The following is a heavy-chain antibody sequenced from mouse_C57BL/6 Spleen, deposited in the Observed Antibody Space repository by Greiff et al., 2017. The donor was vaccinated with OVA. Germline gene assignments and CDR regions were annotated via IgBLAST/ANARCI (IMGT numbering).Heavy chain of an antibody. V-gene: IGHV1-81*01. CDR3: ARIYYGNYEGYFDV. CDR1: GYTFTSYG. CDR2: IYPRSGNT. Sequence: QVQLKQSGAELARPGASVKLSCKASGYTFTSYGISWVKQRTGQGLEWIGEIYPRSGNTYYNEKFKGKATLTADKSSSTAYMELRSLTSEDSAVYFCARIYYGNYEGYFDVWGTRTTVTVSS. J-gene: IGHJ1*03. D-gene: IGHD2-1*01.